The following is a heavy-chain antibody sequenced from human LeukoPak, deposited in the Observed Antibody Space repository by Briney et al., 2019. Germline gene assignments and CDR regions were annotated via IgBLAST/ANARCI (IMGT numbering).Heavy chain of an antibody. CDR1: SVSISDSNYF. D-gene: IGHD2-8*02. CDR2: IYYSGST. J-gene: IGHJ4*02. V-gene: IGHV4-61*05. Sequence: PSETLSLTCTVSSVSISDSNYFWGWIRQPPGKGLEWVGYIYYSGSTNYNPSLKSRVTISVDTSKNQFSLKLSSVTAADTAVYYCARGSGRAYFDYFDYWGQGTLVTVSS. CDR3: ARGSGRAYFDYFDY.